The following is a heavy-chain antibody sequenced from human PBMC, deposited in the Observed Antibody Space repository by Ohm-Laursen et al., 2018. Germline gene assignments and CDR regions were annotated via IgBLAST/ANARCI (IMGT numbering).Heavy chain of an antibody. Sequence: SLRLSCSASGFTFSSYAMHWVRQAPGKGLEWVANIKQDGSEKYYVDSVKGRFTISRDNAKNSLYLQMNSLRADDTAVYYCARGAYASWGQGTLVTVSS. J-gene: IGHJ5*02. CDR1: GFTFSSYA. CDR2: IKQDGSEK. CDR3: ARGAYAS. D-gene: IGHD3-16*01. V-gene: IGHV3-7*01.